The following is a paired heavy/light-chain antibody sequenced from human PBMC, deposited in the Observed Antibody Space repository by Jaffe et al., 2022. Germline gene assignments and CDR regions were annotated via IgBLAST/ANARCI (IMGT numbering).Light chain of an antibody. CDR2: LGS. CDR3: MQALQTPSIT. CDR1: QSLLHSNGYNY. V-gene: IGKV2-28*01. Sequence: DIVMTQSPLSLPVTPGEPASISCRSSQSLLHSNGYNYLDWYLQKPGQSPQLLIYLGSNRASGVPDRFSGSGSGTDFTLKISRVEAEDVGVYYCMQALQTPSITFGQGTRLEIK. J-gene: IGKJ5*01.
Heavy chain of an antibody. Sequence: EVQLVQSGAEVKKPGESLKISCKGSGYSFTSYWIGWVRQMPGKGLEWMGIIYPGDSDTRYSPSFQGQVTISADKSISTAYLQWSSLKASDTAMYYCVTDFRTYYYGSGSYYNWMGLGYWGQGTLVTVSS. J-gene: IGHJ4*02. CDR1: GYSFTSYW. V-gene: IGHV5-51*03. CDR3: VTDFRTYYYGSGSYYNWMGLGY. CDR2: IYPGDSDT. D-gene: IGHD3-10*01.